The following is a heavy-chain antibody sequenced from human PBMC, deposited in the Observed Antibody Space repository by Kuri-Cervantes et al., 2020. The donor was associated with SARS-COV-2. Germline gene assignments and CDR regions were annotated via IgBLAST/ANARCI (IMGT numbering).Heavy chain of an antibody. CDR2: INSDGTST. V-gene: IGHV3-74*01. D-gene: IGHD3-16*02. J-gene: IGHJ4*02. CDR3: ARDVGYRTSSSFDY. CDR1: GFPFSSYW. Sequence: GKSLKISCAASGFPFSSYWMHGVRQAPGKGLVWVSSINSDGTSTIYSDSVKGRFTISRDNAMNTLYMQMNSLRAEDTVVYYCARDVGYRTSSSFDYWGQGTLVTVAS.